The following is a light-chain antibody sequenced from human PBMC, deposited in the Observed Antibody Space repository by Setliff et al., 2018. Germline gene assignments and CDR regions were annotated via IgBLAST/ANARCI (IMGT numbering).Light chain of an antibody. CDR1: SSDVGGYNY. V-gene: IGLV2-11*01. Sequence: QSVLTQPRSVSGPPGQSVTISCTGTSSDVGGYNYVSWYQQHPGKAPKLMIYDVSKRPSGVPDRFSGSKSGYTASLTISGLQTEDEADYYCCSYAGSYTLIFGGGTK. J-gene: IGLJ2*01. CDR3: CSYAGSYTLI. CDR2: DVS.